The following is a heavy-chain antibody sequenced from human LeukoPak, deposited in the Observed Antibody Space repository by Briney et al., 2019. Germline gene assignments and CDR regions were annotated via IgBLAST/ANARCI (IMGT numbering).Heavy chain of an antibody. Sequence: SETLSLTCAVYGGSFSGYYWSWIRQPPGKGLEWIGEINHSGSTNYNPSLKSRVTISVDTSKNQFSLKLSSVTAADTAVYYCARGASGPGETNIVVVVAASREFDYWGQGTLVTVSS. J-gene: IGHJ4*02. V-gene: IGHV4-34*01. CDR2: INHSGST. D-gene: IGHD2-15*01. CDR3: ARGASGPGETNIVVVVAASREFDY. CDR1: GGSFSGYY.